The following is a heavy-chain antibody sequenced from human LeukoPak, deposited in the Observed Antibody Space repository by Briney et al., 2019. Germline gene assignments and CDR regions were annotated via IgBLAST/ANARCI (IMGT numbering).Heavy chain of an antibody. Sequence: SETLSVTCTVSGCSFSSYYWRWIRQRPGKGLEWIGYIYYSGSTNYNPSLKSRVTVSVDTSKNQCSLKLNSVTTADTAVHYCTRSTNLEAFDIWGQGTMVTVSS. D-gene: IGHD2-8*01. CDR3: TRSTNLEAFDI. V-gene: IGHV4-59*01. CDR1: GCSFSSYY. CDR2: IYYSGST. J-gene: IGHJ3*02.